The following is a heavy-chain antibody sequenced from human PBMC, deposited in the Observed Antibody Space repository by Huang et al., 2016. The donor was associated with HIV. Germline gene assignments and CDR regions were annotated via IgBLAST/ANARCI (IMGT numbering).Heavy chain of an antibody. D-gene: IGHD5-12*01. CDR3: AKDRGDGYSGYDYDY. J-gene: IGHJ4*02. V-gene: IGHV3-23*01. CDR2: ISGSSGTI. CDR1: GFTFSNYA. Sequence: EVQLWESGGTLVQPGGSLRLSCGASGFTFSNYAMSWVRQAPGKGLEVGSFISGSSGTIYYADSVKGRFTIARDNVKTTVYLQRNSLRVEDAAVYYCAKDRGDGYSGYDYDYWGQGTLVTVSS.